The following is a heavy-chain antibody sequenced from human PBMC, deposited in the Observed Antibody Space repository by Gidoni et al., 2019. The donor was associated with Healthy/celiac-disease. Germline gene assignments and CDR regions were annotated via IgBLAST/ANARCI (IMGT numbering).Heavy chain of an antibody. CDR1: GFTFADYG. J-gene: IGHJ4*02. CDR3: ARVESIAAAGTIKSPFDY. Sequence: EVQLVESGGGVVRPGGSLRLSCAASGFTFADYGMSWVRQAPGKGLEWVSGINWNGGSTGYADSVKGRFTISRDNAKNSLYLQMNSLRAEDTALYHCARVESIAAAGTIKSPFDYWGQGTLVTVSS. V-gene: IGHV3-20*01. D-gene: IGHD6-13*01. CDR2: INWNGGST.